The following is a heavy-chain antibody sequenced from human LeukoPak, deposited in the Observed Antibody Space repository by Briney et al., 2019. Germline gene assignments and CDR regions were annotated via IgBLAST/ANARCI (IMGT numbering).Heavy chain of an antibody. Sequence: WASVKVSCKASGYTFTSYYMHWVRQAPGQGLEWMGIINPSGGSTSYAQKFQGRVTMTRGMSTSTVYMELSSLRSEDTAVYYCASNLVWSGSIFDYWGQGTLVTVSS. CDR3: ASNLVWSGSIFDY. V-gene: IGHV1-46*01. D-gene: IGHD3-3*01. J-gene: IGHJ4*02. CDR2: INPSGGST. CDR1: GYTFTSYY.